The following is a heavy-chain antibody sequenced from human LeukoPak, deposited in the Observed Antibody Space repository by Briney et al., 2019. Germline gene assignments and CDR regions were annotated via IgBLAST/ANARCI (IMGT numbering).Heavy chain of an antibody. J-gene: IGHJ4*02. CDR3: AKELGYSYLWGG. CDR1: GFTFSSYA. Sequence: GGSLRLSCAASGFTFSSYAMHWVRQAPGKGLGWVAVISYDGSNKYYADSVKGRFTISRDNSKNTLYLQMNSLRAEDTAVYYCAKELGYSYLWGGWGQGTLVTVSS. CDR2: ISYDGSNK. V-gene: IGHV3-30*04. D-gene: IGHD5-18*01.